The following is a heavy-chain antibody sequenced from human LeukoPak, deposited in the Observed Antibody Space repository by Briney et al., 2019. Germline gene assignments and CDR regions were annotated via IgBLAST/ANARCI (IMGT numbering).Heavy chain of an antibody. V-gene: IGHV3-72*01. CDR2: TRNKANSYTT. CDR1: GFTFSDHY. CDR3: ARRLYGYFDY. Sequence: GGSLRLSCAASGFTFSDHYMDWVRQAPGKGLEWVGRTRNKANSYTTEYAASVKGRFTISRDDSKNSLYLQMNSLKTEDTAVYYCARRLYGYFDYWGQGTLVTVSS. J-gene: IGHJ4*02. D-gene: IGHD4-17*01.